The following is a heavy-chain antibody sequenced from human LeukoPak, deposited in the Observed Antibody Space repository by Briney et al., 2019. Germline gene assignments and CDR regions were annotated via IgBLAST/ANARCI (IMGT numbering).Heavy chain of an antibody. CDR1: GGSISSSSYY. CDR2: IYYSGST. D-gene: IGHD6-13*01. CDR3: ARDPEYSSSWYEYGAFDI. V-gene: IGHV4-39*07. Sequence: SETLSLTCTVSGGSISSSSYYWGWIRQPPGKGLEWIGSIYYSGSTNYNPSLKSRVTISVDTSKNQFSLKLSSVTAADTAVYYCARDPEYSSSWYEYGAFDIWGQGTMVTVSS. J-gene: IGHJ3*02.